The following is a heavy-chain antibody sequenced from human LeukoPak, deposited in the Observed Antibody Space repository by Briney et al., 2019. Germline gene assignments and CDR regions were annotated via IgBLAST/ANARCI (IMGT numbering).Heavy chain of an antibody. V-gene: IGHV3-30*18. J-gene: IGHJ4*02. Sequence: QSGGSLRLSCAASGFTFSSYGMHWVRQAPGKGLEWVAVISYDGSNKYYADSVKGRFTISRDNSKNTLYLQMNSLRAEDTAVYYCAKDPFARSASYPGDWGQGTLVTVSS. CDR2: ISYDGSNK. CDR3: AKDPFARSASYPGD. D-gene: IGHD1-26*01. CDR1: GFTFSSYG.